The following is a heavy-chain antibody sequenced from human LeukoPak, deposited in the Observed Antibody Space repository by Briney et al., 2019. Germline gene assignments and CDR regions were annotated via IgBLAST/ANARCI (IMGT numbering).Heavy chain of an antibody. CDR3: ARRRQQQLVH. CDR1: GGSISSSSYY. J-gene: IGHJ4*02. D-gene: IGHD6-13*01. Sequence: SETLSLTCTVSGGSISSSSYYWGWIRQPPGKGLEWIGSIYYSGSTYYNPSLKSRVTISVDTSKNQFSLKLSSVTAADTAVYYCARRRQQQLVHWGQGTLVTVSS. CDR2: IYYSGST. V-gene: IGHV4-39*07.